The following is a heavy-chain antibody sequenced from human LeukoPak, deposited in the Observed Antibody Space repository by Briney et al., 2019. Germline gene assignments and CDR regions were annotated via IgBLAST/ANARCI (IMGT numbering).Heavy chain of an antibody. V-gene: IGHV4-59*08. CDR1: GGSISSYY. D-gene: IGHD4-23*01. CDR3: ARSDYGGNFGYDY. J-gene: IGHJ4*02. CDR2: IYYSGST. Sequence: SETLSLTCTVSGGSISSYYWSWIRQPPGKGLEWLGYIYYSGSTNYNPSLKSRVTISVDASKNQFSLKLSSVTAADTAVYYCARSDYGGNFGYDYWGQGTLVTVSS.